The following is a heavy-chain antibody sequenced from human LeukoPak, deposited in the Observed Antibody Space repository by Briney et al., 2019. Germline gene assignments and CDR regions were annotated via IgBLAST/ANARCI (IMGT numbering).Heavy chain of an antibody. D-gene: IGHD4-17*01. CDR1: GGSISSGSYY. CDR3: ARDSTTTVTIFDY. CDR2: IYTSGRT. J-gene: IGHJ4*02. V-gene: IGHV4-61*02. Sequence: SETLSLTCTVSGGSISSGSYYWSWIRQPAGKGLEWIGRIYTSGRTNYNPSLKSRVTISVDTSKNQFSLKLSSVTAADTAVYYCARDSTTTVTIFDYWGQGTLVTVSS.